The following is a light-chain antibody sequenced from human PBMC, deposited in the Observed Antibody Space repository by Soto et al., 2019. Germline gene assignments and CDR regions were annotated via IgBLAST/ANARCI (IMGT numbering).Light chain of an antibody. J-gene: IGKJ2*01. CDR1: QSISSW. CDR2: DAS. CDR3: QQYNSYSPAT. Sequence: DVQMTQSPSTLSASVGDRVTITCRASQSISSWLAWYQQKPGKAPKLLIYDASSSESGVPSRFRGGGSRTEFTLTISSLQPDDFATYYCQQYNSYSPATFGQGTKLEIK. V-gene: IGKV1-5*01.